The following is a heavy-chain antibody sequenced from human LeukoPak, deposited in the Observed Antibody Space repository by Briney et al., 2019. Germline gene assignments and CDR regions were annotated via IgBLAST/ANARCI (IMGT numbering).Heavy chain of an antibody. J-gene: IGHJ6*03. CDR1: GFTFSDYA. CDR2: ISGSGDKT. Sequence: GGSLRLSCAASGFTFSDYAMSWVRQAPGGGLEWVSAISGSGDKTFHADSVKGRFTTSRDNSKNALSLQMSSLRVEDSAVYFCAKDTSAWWYHRAYMNVWGTGTTVTVSS. D-gene: IGHD2-15*01. CDR3: AKDTSAWWYHRAYMNV. V-gene: IGHV3-23*01.